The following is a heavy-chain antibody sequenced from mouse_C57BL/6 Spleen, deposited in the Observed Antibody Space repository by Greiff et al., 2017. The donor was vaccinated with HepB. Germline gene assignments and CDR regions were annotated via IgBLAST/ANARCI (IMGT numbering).Heavy chain of an antibody. Sequence: VQLKESGPGLVKPSQSLSLTCSVTGYSITSGYYWNWIRQFPGNKLEWMGYISYDGSNNYNPSLKNRISITRDTSKNQFFLKLNSVTTEDTATYYCARGYDYDGGAYWGQGTLVTVSA. CDR2: ISYDGSN. CDR1: GYSITSGYY. CDR3: ARGYDYDGGAY. J-gene: IGHJ3*01. V-gene: IGHV3-6*01. D-gene: IGHD2-4*01.